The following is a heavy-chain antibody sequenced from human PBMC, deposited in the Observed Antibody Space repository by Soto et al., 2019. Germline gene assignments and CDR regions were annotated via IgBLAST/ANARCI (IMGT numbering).Heavy chain of an antibody. D-gene: IGHD6-19*01. V-gene: IGHV3-74*01. CDR2: INSDGSST. CDR3: ERGGNYVGYSSGWYSFFAFDI. CDR1: GFTFSSYW. Sequence: LRLSCAASGFTFSSYWMHWVRQAPGKGLVWVSRINSDGSSTSYADSVKGRFTISRDNAKNTLYLQMNSLRAEDTAVYYCERGGNYVGYSSGWYSFFAFDIWGQGKMVTVSS. J-gene: IGHJ3*02.